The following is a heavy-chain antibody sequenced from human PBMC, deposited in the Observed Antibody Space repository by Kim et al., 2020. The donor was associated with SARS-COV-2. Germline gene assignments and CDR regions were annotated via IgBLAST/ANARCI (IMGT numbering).Heavy chain of an antibody. D-gene: IGHD6-6*01. Sequence: ADAVMGRFTISRDNAKNSLYLQMNSLRAEDTAVYYCASVWSIAARDAFDIWGQGTMVTVSS. J-gene: IGHJ3*02. V-gene: IGHV3-21*01. CDR3: ASVWSIAARDAFDI.